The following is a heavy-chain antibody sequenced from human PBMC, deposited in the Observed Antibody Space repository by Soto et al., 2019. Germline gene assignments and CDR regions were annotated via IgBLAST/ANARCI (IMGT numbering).Heavy chain of an antibody. CDR2: IYPDDSDS. D-gene: IGHD4-17*01. CDR3: VATYGDYLDY. V-gene: IGHV5-51*01. CDR1: GYKFTTYW. Sequence: HGESLKICCKVSGYKFTTYWIGWVRQMPGKGLEWMAIIYPDDSDSRYSPSFQGQVTISADKSISTAYLQWSSLKASDTAIYYCVATYGDYLDYWGQGTLVTVSS. J-gene: IGHJ4*02.